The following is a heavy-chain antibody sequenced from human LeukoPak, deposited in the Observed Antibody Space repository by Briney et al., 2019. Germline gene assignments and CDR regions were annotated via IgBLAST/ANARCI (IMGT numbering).Heavy chain of an antibody. CDR2: ISSSGSTI. CDR1: GFTFSDYY. Sequence: GGSLRLSCAASGFTFSDYYMSWIRQAPGKGLEWVSYISSSGSTIYYADSVKGRFTISRDNAKNSLYLQMSSLRAEDTAVYYCARAGSYGGYYYYYMDVWGKGTTVTVSS. V-gene: IGHV3-11*01. J-gene: IGHJ6*03. D-gene: IGHD4/OR15-4a*01. CDR3: ARAGSYGGYYYYYMDV.